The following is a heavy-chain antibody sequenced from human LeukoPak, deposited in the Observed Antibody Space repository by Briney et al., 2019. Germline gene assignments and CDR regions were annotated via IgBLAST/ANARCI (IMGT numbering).Heavy chain of an antibody. CDR2: ISSSSSYI. V-gene: IGHV3-21*01. J-gene: IGHJ4*02. CDR1: GFTFSSYS. D-gene: IGHD6-19*01. CDR3: ARFRAPVAGMNYFDY. Sequence: PGGSLRLSCAASGFTFSSYSMNWVRQAPGKGLEWVSSISSSSSYIYYADSVKGRFTISRDNAKNSPYLQMNSLRAEDTAVYYCARFRAPVAGMNYFDYWGQGTLVTVSS.